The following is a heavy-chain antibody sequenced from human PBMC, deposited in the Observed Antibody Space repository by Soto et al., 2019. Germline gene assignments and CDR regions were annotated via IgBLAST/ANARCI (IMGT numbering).Heavy chain of an antibody. J-gene: IGHJ5*02. CDR1: GYTFTSYG. V-gene: IGHV1-3*01. CDR2: INAANGDT. CDR3: VRRHVSATGIDWFDP. Sequence: GDSVQVSCKASGYTFTSYGIHWVRQAPGQRLEWMGWINAANGDTKYSPKFQGRVTITRDTSASTAYMELSSLRSEDTAVYYCVRRHVSATGIDWFDPCDQGTLVT. D-gene: IGHD6-13*01.